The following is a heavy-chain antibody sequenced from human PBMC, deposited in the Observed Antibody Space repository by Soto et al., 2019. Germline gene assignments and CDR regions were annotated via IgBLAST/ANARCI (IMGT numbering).Heavy chain of an antibody. CDR2: IYYSGST. CDR1: GGSISSGGYY. D-gene: IGHD2-2*01. V-gene: IGHV4-31*02. J-gene: IGHJ4*02. Sequence: KPSETLSLTCTVSGGSISSGGYYWSWIRQHPGKGLEWIGYIYYSGSTYYNPSLKSRVTISVDTSKNQFSLKLSSVTAADTAVYYCASRYCSSTSCYTFDYWGQGTLVTVSS. CDR3: ASRYCSSTSCYTFDY.